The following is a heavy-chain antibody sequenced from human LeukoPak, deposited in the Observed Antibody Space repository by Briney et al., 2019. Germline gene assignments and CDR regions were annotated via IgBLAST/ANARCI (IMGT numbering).Heavy chain of an antibody. CDR1: GFTFSSYG. Sequence: GRSLRLSCAASGFTFSSYGMHWVRQAPGKGLEGVAVISYDGSNKYYADSVKGRFTISRDNSKNTLYLQMNSLRAEDTAVYYCAKNGLGQWLVPFDYWGQGTVVTVSS. CDR2: ISYDGSNK. V-gene: IGHV3-30*18. J-gene: IGHJ4*02. CDR3: AKNGLGQWLVPFDY. D-gene: IGHD6-19*01.